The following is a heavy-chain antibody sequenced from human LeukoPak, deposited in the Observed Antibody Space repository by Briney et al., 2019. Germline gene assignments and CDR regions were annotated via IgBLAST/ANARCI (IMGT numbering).Heavy chain of an antibody. CDR2: ISGSGGST. V-gene: IGHV3-23*01. D-gene: IGHD6-13*01. Sequence: QPGGSLRLSCAASGFTFASYAMSWVRQAPGKGLEWVSAISGSGGSTYYADSVKGRFTISRDNSKSTLYLRMNSLRAEDTAVYYCANTLLAGVTTAGSYYFDYWGQGTLVTVSS. CDR1: GFTFASYA. CDR3: ANTLLAGVTTAGSYYFDY. J-gene: IGHJ4*02.